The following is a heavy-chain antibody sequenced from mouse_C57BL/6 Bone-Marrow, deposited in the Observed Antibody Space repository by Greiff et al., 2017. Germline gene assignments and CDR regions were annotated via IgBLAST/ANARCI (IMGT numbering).Heavy chain of an antibody. D-gene: IGHD4-1*01. J-gene: IGHJ3*01. CDR1: GYTFTSYG. V-gene: IGHV1-81*01. CDR2: IYPRSGNT. CDR3: ARSRNWAWFAY. Sequence: VQGVESGAELARPGASVTLSCKASGYTFTSYGISWVKQSTGQGLEWIGEIYPRSGNTYYNEKFQGKATLTADKSSSPAYMELRSLTSEDSAVYFCARSRNWAWFAYWGQGTLVTVSA.